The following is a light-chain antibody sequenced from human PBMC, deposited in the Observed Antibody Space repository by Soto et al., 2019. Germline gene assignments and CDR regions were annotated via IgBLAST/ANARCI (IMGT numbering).Light chain of an antibody. CDR2: GAS. V-gene: IGKV3-15*01. Sequence: EIVLTQSPATLSVSPGERATLSCRASQSISSNLVWYQQKAGQAPRLLIYGASTRATGIPARFSGSGSGTEFTLTISSLQSEDFAVYYCQQYTNWVRTFGQGTKVDI. CDR3: QQYTNWVRT. CDR1: QSISSN. J-gene: IGKJ1*01.